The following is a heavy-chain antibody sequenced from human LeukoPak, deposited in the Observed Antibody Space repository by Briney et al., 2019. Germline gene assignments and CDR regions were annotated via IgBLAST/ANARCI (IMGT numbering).Heavy chain of an antibody. D-gene: IGHD5-12*01. CDR3: ASMVGRGYSGYDDLENYFDH. V-gene: IGHV4-61*08. CDR1: GGSISSGGYY. CDR2: IYYSGST. J-gene: IGHJ4*02. Sequence: SETLSLTCTVSGGSISSGGYYWSWIRQPPGKGLEWIGYIYYSGSTNYNPSLKSRVTISVDTSKNQFSLKLSSVTAADTAVYYCASMVGRGYSGYDDLENYFDHWGQGTLVTVSS.